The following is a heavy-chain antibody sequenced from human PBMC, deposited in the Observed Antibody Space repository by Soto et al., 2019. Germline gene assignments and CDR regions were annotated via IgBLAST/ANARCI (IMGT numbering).Heavy chain of an antibody. Sequence: QLQLQESGPGLVKPSETLSLTCTVSGGSISSSSYYWGWIRQPPGKGLEWIGSIYYSGSTYYNPSLKSRVTISVDTSKNQFSLKLSSVTAADTAVYYCARHAGRRMFDPWGQGTLVTVSS. CDR3: ARHAGRRMFDP. CDR2: IYYSGST. J-gene: IGHJ5*02. CDR1: GGSISSSSYY. V-gene: IGHV4-39*01.